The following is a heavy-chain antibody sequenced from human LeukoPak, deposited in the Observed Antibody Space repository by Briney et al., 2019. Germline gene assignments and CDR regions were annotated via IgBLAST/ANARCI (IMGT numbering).Heavy chain of an antibody. D-gene: IGHD3-22*01. CDR1: GGSISSGGYY. J-gene: IGHJ3*02. Sequence: SETLSLTCTVSGGSISSGGYYWSWIRQHPGKGLEWIGYIYYSGTTYYNPSLKSRVTISVDTSKNQFSLKLSSVTAADTAVYYSARCDSSGYSLDAFDIWGQGTMVTVSS. CDR2: IYYSGTT. CDR3: ARCDSSGYSLDAFDI. V-gene: IGHV4-31*03.